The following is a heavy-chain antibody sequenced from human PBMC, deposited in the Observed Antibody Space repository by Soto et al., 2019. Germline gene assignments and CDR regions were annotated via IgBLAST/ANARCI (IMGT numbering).Heavy chain of an antibody. CDR3: ARQAYSGSYSRGGFDY. V-gene: IGHV4-59*08. J-gene: IGHJ4*02. CDR1: GVSISSYY. CDR2: IYYSGST. D-gene: IGHD1-26*01. Sequence: LETLSLTCTVSGVSISSYYWIWIRQPPGKGLEWIGYIYYSGSTNYNPSLKSRVTISVDTSKNQFSLKLSSVTAADTAVYYCARQAYSGSYSRGGFDYWGQGTLLTVSS.